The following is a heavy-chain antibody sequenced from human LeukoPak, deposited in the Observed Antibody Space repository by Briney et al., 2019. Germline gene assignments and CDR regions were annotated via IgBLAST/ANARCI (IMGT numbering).Heavy chain of an antibody. V-gene: IGHV3-48*01. Sequence: GGSLRLSCAASGFTFSSYSMNWVRQAPGKGQEWVSYISSSSSTIYYADSVKGRFTISRDNAKNSLYLQMNSLRAEDTAVYYCARDPPHYYDSSGYRLDAFDIWGQGTMVTVSS. CDR3: ARDPPHYYDSSGYRLDAFDI. CDR1: GFTFSSYS. D-gene: IGHD3-22*01. J-gene: IGHJ3*02. CDR2: ISSSSSTI.